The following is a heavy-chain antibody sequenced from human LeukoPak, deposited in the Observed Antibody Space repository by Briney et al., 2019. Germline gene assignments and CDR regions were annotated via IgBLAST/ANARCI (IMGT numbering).Heavy chain of an antibody. D-gene: IGHD1-26*01. J-gene: IGHJ4*02. CDR1: GYTFTSYG. CDR2: ISAYNGNT. V-gene: IGHV1-18*01. CDR3: ARDLRKWELSLILFDY. Sequence: ASVKVSCKASGYTFTSYGISWVRQAPGQGLEWMGWISAYNGNTNYAQKLQGRVTMTTDTSTSIAYMELRSLRSDDTAVYYCARDLRKWELSLILFDYWGQGTLVTVSS.